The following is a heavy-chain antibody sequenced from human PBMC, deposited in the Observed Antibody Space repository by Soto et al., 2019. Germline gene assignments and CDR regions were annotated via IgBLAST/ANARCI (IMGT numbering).Heavy chain of an antibody. CDR1: DDSISHSRYY. CDR2: ISHDGHA. J-gene: IGHJ5*02. CDR3: AIQVYGDYLGVNWFDP. Sequence: QLQLLASGPGLVRPAETLSLTCSVLDDSISHSRYYWGWIRQSPEKRLEWLGSISHDGHAYYNPPLKSKFTLFTDTSRTQCSLKMKSVTVADTALYFCAIQVYGDYLGVNWFDPLGQGAPVTVAS. D-gene: IGHD4-17*01. V-gene: IGHV4-39*01.